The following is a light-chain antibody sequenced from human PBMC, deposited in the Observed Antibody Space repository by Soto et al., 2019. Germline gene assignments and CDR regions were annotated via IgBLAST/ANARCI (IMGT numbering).Light chain of an antibody. Sequence: DIQMTQSPSSLFASVGDRVTITCRASHDITIDLAWYQQKPGKPPKLLISDVSKLQSGVPPRFSGSGYATDFTLTITNLQPEDVATYYCQKYNSYPPNFGGGTKVEI. V-gene: IGKV1-27*01. J-gene: IGKJ4*01. CDR1: HDITID. CDR3: QKYNSYPPN. CDR2: DVS.